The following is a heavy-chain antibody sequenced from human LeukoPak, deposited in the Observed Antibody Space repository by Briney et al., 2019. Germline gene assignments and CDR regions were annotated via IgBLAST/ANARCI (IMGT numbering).Heavy chain of an antibody. V-gene: IGHV3-21*01. Sequence: GGSLRLSCAASGFTFSSYSMNWVRQAPGKGLEWVSSISSSSSYIYYADSVKGRFTTSRDNAKNSLYLQTNSLRAEDTAVYYCARDPSLIAAAGTGFDYWGQGTLVTVSS. CDR3: ARDPSLIAAAGTGFDY. D-gene: IGHD6-13*01. CDR1: GFTFSSYS. CDR2: ISSSSSYI. J-gene: IGHJ4*02.